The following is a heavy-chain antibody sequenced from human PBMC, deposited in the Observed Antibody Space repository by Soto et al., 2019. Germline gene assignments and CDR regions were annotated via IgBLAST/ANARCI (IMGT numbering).Heavy chain of an antibody. CDR3: AVGYRGNSGLDY. V-gene: IGHV1-69*13. J-gene: IGHJ4*02. CDR1: GGTFSSYA. Sequence: VASVKVSCKASGGTFSSYAISWVRQAPGQGLEWVGGIIPIFGTANYAQKFQGRVTITADESTSTAYMELSSLRSEDTAVYYCAVGYRGNSGLDYWGQGTLVTVSS. D-gene: IGHD6-25*01. CDR2: IIPIFGTA.